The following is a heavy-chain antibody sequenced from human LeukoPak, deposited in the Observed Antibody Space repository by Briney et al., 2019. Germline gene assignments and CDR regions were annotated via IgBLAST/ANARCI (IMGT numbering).Heavy chain of an antibody. D-gene: IGHD3-9*01. CDR1: GGSISSSNW. Sequence: PSETLSLTCAVSGGSISSSNWWSWVRQPPGKGLEWIGEIYHSGSTNYNPSLKSRVTISVDKSKNQFSLKLSSVTAADTAVYYCARDGRRYFDWLSSTGYYGMDVWGQGTTVTVSS. V-gene: IGHV4-4*02. CDR3: ARDGRRYFDWLSSTGYYGMDV. J-gene: IGHJ6*02. CDR2: IYHSGST.